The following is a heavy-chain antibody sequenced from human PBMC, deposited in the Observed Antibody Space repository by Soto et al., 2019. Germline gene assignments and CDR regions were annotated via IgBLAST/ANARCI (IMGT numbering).Heavy chain of an antibody. CDR1: GFTVSTNY. V-gene: IGHV3-66*01. J-gene: IGHJ4*02. Sequence: EVQLVESGGGLVQPGGSLRLSCAASGFTVSTNYMSWVRQAPGKGLEWVSVIYSGGNTYYADSVKGRFTISRDSSKNTVYLQMNSLRAEDTAVYYCARAPLGDATLFDYWGQGTLVTVSS. CDR2: IYSGGNT. CDR3: ARAPLGDATLFDY. D-gene: IGHD2-21*02.